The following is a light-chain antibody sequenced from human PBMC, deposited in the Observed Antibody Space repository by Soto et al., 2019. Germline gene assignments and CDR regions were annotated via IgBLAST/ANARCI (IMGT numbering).Light chain of an antibody. J-gene: IGLJ2*01. CDR3: HLWDNTSDQPV. V-gene: IGLV3-21*02. Sequence: SYELTQPPSVSVTPGQTARIPCGGNDIGTKSVHWYQQKPDQSPVLVVYDDSDRPSGLPERFSGSNSGNAATLTISRVEAGDEADYYCHLWDNTSDQPVFGGGTKLTVL. CDR2: DDS. CDR1: DIGTKS.